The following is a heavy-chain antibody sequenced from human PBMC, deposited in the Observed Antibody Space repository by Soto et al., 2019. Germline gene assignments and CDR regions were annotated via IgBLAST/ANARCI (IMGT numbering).Heavy chain of an antibody. D-gene: IGHD1-26*01. Sequence: ASVKVSCKASGYTFTSYAMHWVRQAPGQRLEWMGWINAGNGNTKYSQKFQGRVTITRDTSASTAYMELSSLRSEDTAVYYCARDRTIVGATAPAYWGQGTLVTVSS. CDR2: INAGNGNT. CDR3: ARDRTIVGATAPAY. V-gene: IGHV1-3*01. CDR1: GYTFTSYA. J-gene: IGHJ4*02.